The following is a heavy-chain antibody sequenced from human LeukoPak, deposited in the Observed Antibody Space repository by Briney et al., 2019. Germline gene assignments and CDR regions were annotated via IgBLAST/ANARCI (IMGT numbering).Heavy chain of an antibody. CDR1: GFTFSSYG. V-gene: IGHV3-33*06. Sequence: GGSLRLSCAASGFTFSSYGTHWVRQAPGKGLEWVAVIWYDGSNKYYADSVKGRFTISRDNSKNTLYLQMNSLRAEDTAVYYCAKGTITFGGAYYFDYWGQGTLVTVSS. J-gene: IGHJ4*02. CDR2: IWYDGSNK. D-gene: IGHD3-16*01. CDR3: AKGTITFGGAYYFDY.